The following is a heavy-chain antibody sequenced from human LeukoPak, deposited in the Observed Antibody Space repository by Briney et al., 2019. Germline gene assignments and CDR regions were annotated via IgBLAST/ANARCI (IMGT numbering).Heavy chain of an antibody. CDR3: ARDRTGNNWFDP. J-gene: IGHJ5*01. CDR2: MYSGGST. D-gene: IGHD1-1*01. Sequence: PGGSLRLSCTASGFTVRSNYMSWVRQSPRKGLEWVSIMYSGGSTDYADSVKGRFIISRDHSKNTLYLQMNSLRAEDTAVYYCARDRTGNNWFDPWGQGTLVTVSS. V-gene: IGHV3-53*01. CDR1: GFTVRSNY.